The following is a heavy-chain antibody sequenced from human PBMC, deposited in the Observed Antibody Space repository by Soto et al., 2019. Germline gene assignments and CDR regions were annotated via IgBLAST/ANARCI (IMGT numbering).Heavy chain of an antibody. CDR3: ARVTIFGVVLDAFDI. Sequence: GGSLRLSCAASGFTFSSYAMHWVRQAPGKGLEWVAVISYDGSNKYYADSVKGRFTISRDNSKNTLYLQMNSLRAEDTAVYYCARVTIFGVVLDAFDIWGQGTMVTVSS. V-gene: IGHV3-30-3*01. D-gene: IGHD3-3*01. CDR2: ISYDGSNK. J-gene: IGHJ3*02. CDR1: GFTFSSYA.